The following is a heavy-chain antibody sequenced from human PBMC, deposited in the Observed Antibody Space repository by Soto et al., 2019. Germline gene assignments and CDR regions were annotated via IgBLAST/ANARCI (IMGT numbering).Heavy chain of an antibody. J-gene: IGHJ4*02. CDR3: AKDQEGGSYGLFDY. D-gene: IGHD1-26*01. CDR2: ISASGGST. V-gene: IGHV3-23*01. Sequence: QMLESGGGLVQPGGSLRISCAASGFTFSSYAMSWVRQAPGKGLEWVSSISASGGSTKYADSVKGRFTISRDNAKNTLYLQMNSLRAEETAVYYCAKDQEGGSYGLFDYWGQGTLFTVAS. CDR1: GFTFSSYA.